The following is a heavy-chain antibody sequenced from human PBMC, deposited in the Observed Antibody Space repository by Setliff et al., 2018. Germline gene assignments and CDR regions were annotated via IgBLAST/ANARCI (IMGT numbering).Heavy chain of an antibody. D-gene: IGHD3-9*01. Sequence: SETLSLTCTVSGGSISSYYWSWIRQPPGKGLEWIGYIYYSGSTNYNPSLKSRVTISVDTSKNQFSLKLSSVTAADTAVYCCARGPPYYDILTGFDYYYYGMDVWGQGTTVTAP. V-gene: IGHV4-59*01. CDR2: IYYSGST. CDR3: ARGPPYYDILTGFDYYYYGMDV. CDR1: GGSISSYY. J-gene: IGHJ6*02.